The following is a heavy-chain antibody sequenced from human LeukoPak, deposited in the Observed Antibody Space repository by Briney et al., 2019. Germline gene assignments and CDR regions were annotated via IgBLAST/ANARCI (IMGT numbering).Heavy chain of an antibody. Sequence: SVKVSCKASGGTFSSYAISWVRQAPGQGLEGMGGIIPIFGTANYEQKFQGRVTITTDESTSTAYMELSSLRSEDTAVYYCASYTYYYDSSGYYRGGPYYYYYMDVWGKGTTVAVSS. CDR3: ASYTYYYDSSGYYRGGPYYYYYMDV. J-gene: IGHJ6*03. D-gene: IGHD3-22*01. CDR1: GGTFSSYA. V-gene: IGHV1-69*05. CDR2: IIPIFGTA.